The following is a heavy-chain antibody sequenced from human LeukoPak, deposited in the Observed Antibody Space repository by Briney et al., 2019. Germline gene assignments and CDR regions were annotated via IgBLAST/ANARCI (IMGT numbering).Heavy chain of an antibody. CDR3: ARITLVRGVITENFDY. CDR1: GGSISSSSYY. Sequence: PSETLSLTCTVSGGSISSSSYYWGWIRQPPGKGLEWIGSIYYSGSTYYNPSLKSRVTISVDTSKNQFSLKLSSVTAADTAVYYCARITLVRGVITENFDYWGQGTLVTVSS. CDR2: IYYSGST. D-gene: IGHD3-10*01. J-gene: IGHJ4*02. V-gene: IGHV4-39*01.